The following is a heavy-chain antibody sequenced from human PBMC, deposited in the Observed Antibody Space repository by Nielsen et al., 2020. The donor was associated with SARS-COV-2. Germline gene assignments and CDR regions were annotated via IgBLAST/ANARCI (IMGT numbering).Heavy chain of an antibody. J-gene: IGHJ4*02. D-gene: IGHD3-10*01. CDR1: GYSFTSYW. V-gene: IGHV5-10-1*01. Sequence: GESLKISCKGPGYSFTSYWISWVRQMPGKGLEWMGRIDPSDSYTNYSPSFQGHVTISADKSISTAYLQWSSLKASDTAMYYCAMGATMVRGGDYFDYWGQGTLVTVSS. CDR3: AMGATMVRGGDYFDY. CDR2: IDPSDSYT.